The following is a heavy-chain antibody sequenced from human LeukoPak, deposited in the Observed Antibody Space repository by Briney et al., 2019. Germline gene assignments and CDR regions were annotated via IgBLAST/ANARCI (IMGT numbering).Heavy chain of an antibody. Sequence: GASVKVSCKTSGYTFTNYAISWVRQAPGQGLEWMGWISGYNGNTNYAQNLQGRVTMITDTSTSTAYMELRSLRSDDTAVYYCARANDYGGTHDAFDIWGQGTMVTVSS. CDR1: GYTFTNYA. J-gene: IGHJ3*02. V-gene: IGHV1-18*01. D-gene: IGHD4-23*01. CDR3: ARANDYGGTHDAFDI. CDR2: ISGYNGNT.